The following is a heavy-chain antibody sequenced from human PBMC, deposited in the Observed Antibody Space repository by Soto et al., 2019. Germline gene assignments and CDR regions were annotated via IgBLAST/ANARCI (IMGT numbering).Heavy chain of an antibody. J-gene: IGHJ6*02. CDR1: GGSISSSNW. CDR2: IYHSGST. CDR3: ARGSYGDYGHRGYGMDV. D-gene: IGHD4-17*01. Sequence: QVQLQESGPGLVKPSGTLSLTCAVSGGSISSSNWWSWVRQPPGKGLEWIGEIYHSGSTNYNPSLKSRVTISVAKTKNQFPLKLSSVTAADTAVYYCARGSYGDYGHRGYGMDVWGQGTTVTVSS. V-gene: IGHV4-4*02.